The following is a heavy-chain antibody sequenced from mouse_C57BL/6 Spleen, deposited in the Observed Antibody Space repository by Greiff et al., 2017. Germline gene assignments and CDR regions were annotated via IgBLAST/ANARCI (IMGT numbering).Heavy chain of an antibody. CDR3: ARYLQDDMDY. CDR1: GYTFTSYG. CDR2: IYPRSGNT. Sequence: VKLMESGAELARPGASVKLSCKASGYTFTSYGISWVKQRTGQGLEWIGEIYPRSGNTYYNEKFKGKATLTADKSSSTAYMELRSLTSEDSAVYFCARYLQDDMDYWGQGTSVTVSS. J-gene: IGHJ4*01. V-gene: IGHV1-81*01. D-gene: IGHD5-1*01.